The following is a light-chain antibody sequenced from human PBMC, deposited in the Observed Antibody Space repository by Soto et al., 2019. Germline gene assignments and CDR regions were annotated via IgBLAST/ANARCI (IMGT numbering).Light chain of an antibody. Sequence: QSLLTQPRSVSVSPGQSVTISCTGTSSDVGGYNFVSWYQQYPGKVPKLIIYDVSQRPSGVPDRFSASKSDNTASLTISGLQAEDEADYYCCSYAGSSTLFGGGTKVTVL. CDR2: DVS. CDR1: SSDVGGYNF. CDR3: CSYAGSSTL. J-gene: IGLJ2*01. V-gene: IGLV2-11*01.